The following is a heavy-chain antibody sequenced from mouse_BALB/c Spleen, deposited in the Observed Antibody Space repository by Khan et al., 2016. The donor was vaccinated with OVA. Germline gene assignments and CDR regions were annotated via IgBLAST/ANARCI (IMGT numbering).Heavy chain of an antibody. CDR1: GYTFTNYW. CDR2: FFPGGGYT. J-gene: IGHJ2*01. CDR3: ARRGGARATWDYFDY. V-gene: IGHV1-63*02. Sequence: VQLQQSGAELVRPGTSVKMSCKAAGYTFTNYWIGWVKQRPGHGLEWIGDFFPGGGYTNYNEKFKGKATLTADTSSSTAYMQLSSLTSEDSALYDCARRGGARATWDYFDYWGQGTTLTVSS. D-gene: IGHD3-1*01.